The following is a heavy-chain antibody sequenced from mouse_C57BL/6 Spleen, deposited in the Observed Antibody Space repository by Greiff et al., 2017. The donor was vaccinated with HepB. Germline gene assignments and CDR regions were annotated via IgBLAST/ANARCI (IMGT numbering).Heavy chain of an antibody. D-gene: IGHD4-1*01. J-gene: IGHJ2*01. CDR1: GYTFTDYY. CDR2: INPNNGGT. CDR3: AMTNWDQTLYFDY. Sequence: EVQLQQSGPELVKPGASVKISCKASGYTFTDYYMNWVKQSHGKSLEWIGDINPNNGGTSYNQKFKGKATLTVDKSSSTAYMELRSLTSEDSAVYYCAMTNWDQTLYFDYWGQGTTLTVSS. V-gene: IGHV1-26*01.